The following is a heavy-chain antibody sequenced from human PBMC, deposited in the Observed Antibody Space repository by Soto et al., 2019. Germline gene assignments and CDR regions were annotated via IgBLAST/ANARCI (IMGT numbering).Heavy chain of an antibody. D-gene: IGHD2-2*01. Sequence: PGESLKISCKGSGYSFTSYWIGWVRQMPGKGLELVGIVYPGDSDTRYSPSFQGQVTISADKSISTAFLQWGSLKASDTAMYYCARPFDTSNWLDYWGQGTMVTVYS. CDR2: VYPGDSDT. V-gene: IGHV5-51*01. J-gene: IGHJ5*01. CDR3: ARPFDTSNWLDY. CDR1: GYSFTSYW.